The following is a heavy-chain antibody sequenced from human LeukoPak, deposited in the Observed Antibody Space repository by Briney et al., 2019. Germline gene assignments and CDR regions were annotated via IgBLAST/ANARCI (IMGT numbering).Heavy chain of an antibody. CDR1: GFTFSSYA. CDR2: ISYDGSNK. Sequence: GRSLRLSCAASGFTFSSYAMHWVRQAPGKGLEWVAVISYDGSNKYYADSVKGRFTISRDNSKNALYLQMNSLRPEDTAVYYCARGDGVYDISPFDYWGQGTLVTVSS. D-gene: IGHD3-22*01. CDR3: ARGDGVYDISPFDY. V-gene: IGHV3-30-3*01. J-gene: IGHJ4*02.